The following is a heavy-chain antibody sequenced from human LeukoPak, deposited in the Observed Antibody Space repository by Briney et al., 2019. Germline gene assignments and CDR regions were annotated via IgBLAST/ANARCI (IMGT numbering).Heavy chain of an antibody. CDR3: ASEVVGFPGAFDI. CDR2: IYTSGST. D-gene: IGHD1-26*01. J-gene: IGHJ4*02. CDR1: GGSISSGSYY. V-gene: IGHV4-61*02. Sequence: SETLTLTCTVSGGSISSGSYYWRWIRQPAGKGLEWIGRIYTSGSTNYNPSLKSRVTISVDTSKNQFSLKLSSVTAADTAVYYCASEVVGFPGAFDIWGQGTLVTVSS.